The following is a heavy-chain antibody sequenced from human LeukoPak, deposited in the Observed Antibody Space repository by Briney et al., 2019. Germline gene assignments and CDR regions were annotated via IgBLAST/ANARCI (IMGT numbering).Heavy chain of an antibody. J-gene: IGHJ4*02. D-gene: IGHD1-14*01. CDR1: GYTFTGYY. Sequence: ASVKVSCKASGYTFTGYYMHWVRQAPGQGLEWMGWINPNSGGTNYAPKFQGRVTMTRDTSISTAYMELSRLRSDDTAVYYCARPDRLDRNFDYWGQGTLVTVSS. CDR2: INPNSGGT. CDR3: ARPDRLDRNFDY. V-gene: IGHV1-2*02.